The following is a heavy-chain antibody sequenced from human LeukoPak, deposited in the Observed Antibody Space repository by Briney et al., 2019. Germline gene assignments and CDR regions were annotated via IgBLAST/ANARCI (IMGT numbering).Heavy chain of an antibody. CDR1: GGSISSGGYY. CDR2: IYHSGST. CDR3: ARDNGSGTH. Sequence: PSETLSLTCTVSGGSISSGGYYWSWIRQPPGKGLEWIGYIYHSGSTYYNPSLKSRVTISVDRSKNQFSLKLSSVTAADTAVYYCARDNGSGTHWGQGTLVTVSS. D-gene: IGHD3-10*01. V-gene: IGHV4-30-2*01. J-gene: IGHJ4*02.